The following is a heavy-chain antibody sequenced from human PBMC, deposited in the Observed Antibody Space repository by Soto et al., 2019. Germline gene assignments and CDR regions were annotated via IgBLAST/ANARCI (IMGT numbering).Heavy chain of an antibody. CDR3: ARIFSPRGSTFYSDC. CDR2: ISSSGGNK. J-gene: IGHJ4*02. Sequence: EVQLVESGGGLVKPGGSLRLSCAASGFTFKDHTMNWVRQAPGKGLEWVSSISSSGGNKFYADSVKGRFTISRDNAKDSLFLQMNSLTDEDTGIYYCARIFSPRGSTFYSDCWGQVTLVTVSS. D-gene: IGHD1-26*01. CDR1: GFTFKDHT. V-gene: IGHV3-21*01.